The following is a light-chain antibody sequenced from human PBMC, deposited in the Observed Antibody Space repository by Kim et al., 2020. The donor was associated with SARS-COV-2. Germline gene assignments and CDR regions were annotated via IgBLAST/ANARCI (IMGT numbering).Light chain of an antibody. CDR2: LAS. Sequence: SASVGARVTITCRASENIGTWLAWYQQKPGRAPSLLLYLASTLESGVPSRFSGTGSGTEFSLSITSLQPDDFATYYCQHYSRFPYTFGQGTKLEI. CDR1: ENIGTW. CDR3: QHYSRFPYT. V-gene: IGKV1-5*03. J-gene: IGKJ2*01.